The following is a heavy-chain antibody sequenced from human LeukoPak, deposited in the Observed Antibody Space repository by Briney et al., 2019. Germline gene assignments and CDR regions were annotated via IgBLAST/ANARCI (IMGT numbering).Heavy chain of an antibody. CDR2: FDPEDGET. D-gene: IGHD3-9*01. CDR3: ATATGFDY. Sequence: ASVRVSCKFSGYTLTELSKHWVRQAPGKGLEWMGAFDPEDGETVYAQKFQGRVTMTEDTSTDTAYMELSSLRSEDTAVYYCATATGFDYWGQGTLVTVSS. V-gene: IGHV1-24*01. CDR1: GYTLTELS. J-gene: IGHJ4*02.